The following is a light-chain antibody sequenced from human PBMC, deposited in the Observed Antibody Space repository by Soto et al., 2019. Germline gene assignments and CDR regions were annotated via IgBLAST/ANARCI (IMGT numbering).Light chain of an antibody. J-gene: IGKJ1*01. CDR1: QSVSNN. Sequence: MLMTQSPATLSVSPGERATLSCRASQSVSNNLAWYQQKPCQAPRLLIYDASTRATGIPARFSGSGSGTEFTLTISGLQSEDFAVYYCQQYNNWPPWTFGQGTKVESK. CDR2: DAS. V-gene: IGKV3-15*01. CDR3: QQYNNWPPWT.